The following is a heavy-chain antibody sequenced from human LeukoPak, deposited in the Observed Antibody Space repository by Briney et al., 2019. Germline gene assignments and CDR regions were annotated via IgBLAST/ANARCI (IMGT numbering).Heavy chain of an antibody. Sequence: SETLSLTCTVSGGSIRSGGYYWTWMRQPPGRGLEWIGYIFHSGSTYYNPSLKSRVTISVDRSKNQFSLQLNSVTPEDTAVYYCARAQGDSSGYWDYWGQGTLVTVSS. D-gene: IGHD3-22*01. CDR2: IFHSGST. CDR1: GGSIRSGGYY. V-gene: IGHV4-30-2*01. J-gene: IGHJ4*02. CDR3: ARAQGDSSGYWDY.